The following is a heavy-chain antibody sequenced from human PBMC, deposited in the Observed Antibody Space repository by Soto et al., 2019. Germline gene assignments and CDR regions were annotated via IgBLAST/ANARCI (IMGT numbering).Heavy chain of an antibody. Sequence: GESLKISCKGSGYSFTSYWISWVRQMPGKSLEWVGGVDPSDSYTNYSPSFQGHVTISADKSISTAYLQWSSLKASDTAMYYCASSPRGYCSSTSCRELGNYYGMDVWGQGTTVTVSS. V-gene: IGHV5-10-1*01. J-gene: IGHJ6*02. D-gene: IGHD2-2*01. CDR3: ASSPRGYCSSTSCRELGNYYGMDV. CDR2: VDPSDSYT. CDR1: GYSFTSYW.